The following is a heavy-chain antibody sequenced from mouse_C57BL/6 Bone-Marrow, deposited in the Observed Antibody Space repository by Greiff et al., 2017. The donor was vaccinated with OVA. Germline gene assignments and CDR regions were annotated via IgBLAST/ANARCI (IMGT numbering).Heavy chain of an antibody. D-gene: IGHD1-1*01. CDR3: TSYYYGSSYVNWYFDV. CDR1: GFNIKDDY. V-gene: IGHV14-4*01. CDR2: IDPENGDT. J-gene: IGHJ1*03. Sequence: EVQGVESGAELVRPGASVKLSCTASGFNIKDDYMHWVKQRPEQGLEWIGWIDPENGDTEYASKFQGKATITADTSSNTAYLQLSSLTSEDTAVYYCTSYYYGSSYVNWYFDVWGTGTTVTVSS.